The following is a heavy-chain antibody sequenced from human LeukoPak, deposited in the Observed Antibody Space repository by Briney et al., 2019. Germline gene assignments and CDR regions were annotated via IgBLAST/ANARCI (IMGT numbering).Heavy chain of an antibody. CDR3: AKEVDTMIVG. D-gene: IGHD3-22*01. CDR2: ITNDGSST. J-gene: IGHJ4*02. V-gene: IGHV3-74*01. Sequence: GGSLRLSCAASGLTFSSHWMHWVRQAPGKGLVWVSRITNDGSSTTYADSVKGRFTISRDNAKNMLYLQVNSLRAEDTAVYYCAKEVDTMIVGWGQGTLVTVSS. CDR1: GLTFSSHW.